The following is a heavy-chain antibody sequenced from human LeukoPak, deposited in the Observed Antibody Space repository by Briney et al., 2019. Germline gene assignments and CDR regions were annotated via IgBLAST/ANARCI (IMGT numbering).Heavy chain of an antibody. CDR1: GFTFDDYG. J-gene: IGHJ3*02. CDR3: ARDANYGDYARGAFDI. D-gene: IGHD4-17*01. Sequence: GESLRLSCAASGFTFDDYGMSWVRQAPGKGLEWVSGTNWNGGSTGYADSVKGRFTISRDNAKNSLYLQMNSLRAEDTALYYCARDANYGDYARGAFDIWGQGTMVTVSS. CDR2: TNWNGGST. V-gene: IGHV3-20*04.